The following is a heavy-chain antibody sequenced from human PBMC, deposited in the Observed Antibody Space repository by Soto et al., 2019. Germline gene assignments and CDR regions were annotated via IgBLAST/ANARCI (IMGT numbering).Heavy chain of an antibody. CDR3: ARGGGFDSFDY. Sequence: QLQLHMSGSGLVKPSQTLSLTCTVSGASITYGAYSWSWIRQTPGKGLEWIGYINHLETTFYNPSFESRLTLSIDRPKNQFSLNLKSMSAADRAVYFCARGGGFDSFDYWGQGILVTVSS. D-gene: IGHD3-10*01. CDR1: GASITYGAYS. CDR2: INHLETT. V-gene: IGHV4-30-2*01. J-gene: IGHJ4*02.